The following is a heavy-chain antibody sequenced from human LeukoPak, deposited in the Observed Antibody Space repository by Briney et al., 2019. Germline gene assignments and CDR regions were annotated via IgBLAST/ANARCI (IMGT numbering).Heavy chain of an antibody. J-gene: IGHJ6*02. CDR3: ARGGGLDV. D-gene: IGHD3-16*01. V-gene: IGHV3-7*03. CDR2: INHNGDVN. CDR1: GFTFSSYW. Sequence: GGSLRLSCAASGFTFSSYWMNWARQAPGKGLEWVASINHNGDVNYYVDSVKGRFTISRDNAKNSLYLQMSNLRAEDTAVYFCARGGGLDVWGQGATVTVSS.